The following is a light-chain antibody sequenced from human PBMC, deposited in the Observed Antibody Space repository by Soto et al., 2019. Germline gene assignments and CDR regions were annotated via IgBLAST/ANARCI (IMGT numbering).Light chain of an antibody. CDR2: AAS. Sequence: IHMTHIPSSVSASVVYRVTITCLASEDISYWVAWYQQKPGKAPKLLIHAASSLHSGVPSRFSGSGSGTDFTLTITGLQPEDFATYYCQQANSFPYTFGQGTKVDIK. CDR1: EDISYW. J-gene: IGKJ2*01. V-gene: IGKV1D-12*01. CDR3: QQANSFPYT.